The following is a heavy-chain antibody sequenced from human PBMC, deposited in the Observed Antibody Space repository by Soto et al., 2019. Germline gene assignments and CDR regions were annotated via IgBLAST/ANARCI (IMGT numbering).Heavy chain of an antibody. CDR3: GRVRLGGPMCTVDY. Sequence: EVQLVESGGGLVQPGGSLRLSCAASGFTFSDHYMDWVCQAPGKGLEWVGRIRNKANSYFTQYAASVKGRFTISRDDSKNSLYLEMNSLKTEDTAVYYCGRVRLGGPMCTVDYWGQGILVTVSS. J-gene: IGHJ4*02. D-gene: IGHD3-10*01. CDR1: GFTFSDHY. V-gene: IGHV3-72*01. CDR2: IRNKANSYFT.